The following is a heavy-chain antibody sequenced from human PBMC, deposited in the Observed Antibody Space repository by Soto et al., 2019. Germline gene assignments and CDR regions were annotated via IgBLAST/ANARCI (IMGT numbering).Heavy chain of an antibody. CDR3: AGLSSLKSEVDDSHYYALDV. D-gene: IGHD6-13*01. V-gene: IGHV4-61*08. Sequence: SDPRFITCPVSGGAIRRGDYYWRCIRHPPWQGLEWIGYIYYSGSTTYNPSLKIRVRISVARSKNQFSLKLNSVTAADTAVYFCAGLSSLKSEVDDSHYYALDVWGQGTTVTVSS. J-gene: IGHJ6*02. CDR1: GGAIRRGDYY. CDR2: IYYSGST.